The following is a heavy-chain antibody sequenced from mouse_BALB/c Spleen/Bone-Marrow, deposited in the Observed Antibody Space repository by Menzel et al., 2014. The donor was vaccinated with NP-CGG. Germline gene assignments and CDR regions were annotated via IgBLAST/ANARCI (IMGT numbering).Heavy chain of an antibody. D-gene: IGHD1-1*01. CDR3: ARSNYYGSKDY. CDR1: GYTFTSYW. CDR2: INPSTGYT. V-gene: IGHV1-7*01. Sequence: QVQLKEPGAELAKPGASVKMSCKASGYTFTSYWMHWVKQRPGQGLEWIGYINPSTGYTEYNQKFKDKATLTADKSSSTAYMQLSSLTSEDSAVYYCARSNYYGSKDYWGQGTTLTVSS. J-gene: IGHJ2*01.